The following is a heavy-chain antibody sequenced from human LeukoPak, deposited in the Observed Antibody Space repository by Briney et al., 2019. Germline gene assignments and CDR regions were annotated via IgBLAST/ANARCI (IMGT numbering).Heavy chain of an antibody. V-gene: IGHV2-70*11. CDR3: ARTPRSSGYSPNLDY. CDR2: IDWDDDK. CDR1: GFSLSTSGMC. J-gene: IGHJ4*02. D-gene: IGHD3-22*01. Sequence: SGPTLVNPTRTLTLTCTFSGFSLSTSGMCVSSIRQPPGKALEWLARIDWDDDKYYSTSLKTRLTISKDTSKNQVVLTMTNMDPVDTATYYCARTPRSSGYSPNLDYWGQGTLVTLSS.